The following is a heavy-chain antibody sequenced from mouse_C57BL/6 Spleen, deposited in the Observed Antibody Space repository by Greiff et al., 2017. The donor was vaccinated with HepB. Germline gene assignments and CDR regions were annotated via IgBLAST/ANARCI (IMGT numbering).Heavy chain of an antibody. J-gene: IGHJ4*01. CDR3: ARARSSYEDAMDY. D-gene: IGHD1-1*01. Sequence: VQLQQSGPELVKPGASVKISCKASGYAFSSSWMNWVKQRPGKGLEWIGRIYPGDGDTNYNGKFKGKATLTADKSSSTAYMQLSSLTSEDSAVYFCARARSSYEDAMDYWGQGTSVTVSS. V-gene: IGHV1-82*01. CDR1: GYAFSSSW. CDR2: IYPGDGDT.